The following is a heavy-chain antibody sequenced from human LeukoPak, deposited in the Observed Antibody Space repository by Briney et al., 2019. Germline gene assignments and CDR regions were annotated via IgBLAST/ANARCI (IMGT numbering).Heavy chain of an antibody. Sequence: SETLSLTCAVYGGSFSGYYWSWIRQPPGKGLEWIGEINHSGSTNYNPSLKSRVTISVDTSKNQFSLKLSSVTAADTAVYYCARLGRAVTTFFDYWGQGTLVTASS. J-gene: IGHJ4*02. V-gene: IGHV4-34*01. CDR3: ARLGRAVTTFFDY. CDR1: GGSFSGYY. D-gene: IGHD4-17*01. CDR2: INHSGST.